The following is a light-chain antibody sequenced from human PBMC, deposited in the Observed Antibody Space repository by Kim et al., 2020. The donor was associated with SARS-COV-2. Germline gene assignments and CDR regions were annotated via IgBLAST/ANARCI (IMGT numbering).Light chain of an antibody. CDR2: AAS. Sequence: ASTGERVTSSCRMSQGISSYLGWYQQKPGKAPELLIYAASTLQSGVPSRFSGSGSGTDFTLTISCLQSEDFATYYCQQYYSFPRKCGQGTKVDIK. V-gene: IGKV1D-8*01. CDR3: QQYYSFPRK. J-gene: IGKJ1*01. CDR1: QGISSY.